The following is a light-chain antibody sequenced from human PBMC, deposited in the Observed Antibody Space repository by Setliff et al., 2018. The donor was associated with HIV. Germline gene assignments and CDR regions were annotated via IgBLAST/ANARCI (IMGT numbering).Light chain of an antibody. J-gene: IGLJ1*01. CDR3: ASYAGDGVRDIYV. CDR1: SSDIGSHNH. CDR2: ELS. Sequence: QSALTQPPSASGSPGQSVAISCTGTSSDIGSHNHVSWYQQYPGKAPKLMIYELSQRPSGVPDRFSGSKSGNTASLTVSGLQAEDEADYYCASYAGDGVRDIYVFGTGTKVTVL. V-gene: IGLV2-8*01.